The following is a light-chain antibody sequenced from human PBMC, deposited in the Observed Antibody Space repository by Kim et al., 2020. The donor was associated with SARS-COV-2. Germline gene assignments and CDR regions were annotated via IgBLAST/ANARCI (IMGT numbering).Light chain of an antibody. J-gene: IGKJ4*01. V-gene: IGKV3D-7*01. Sequence: PGERVTLSCRASQSVSSSYLTWYQQKPGQAPRLLIYGASTRATGIPARFSGSGSGTDFTLTISSLQPEDFAVYYCQQYYNLLGLTFGGGTKVDIK. CDR1: QSVSSSY. CDR3: QQYYNLLGLT. CDR2: GAS.